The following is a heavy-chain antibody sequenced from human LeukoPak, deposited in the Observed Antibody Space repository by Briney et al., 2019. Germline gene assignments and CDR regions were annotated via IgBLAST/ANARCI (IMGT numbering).Heavy chain of an antibody. V-gene: IGHV3-74*01. D-gene: IGHD1-26*01. Sequence: GGSLRLSCVASGFTFTSYAMNWVRQAPGKGLVWVSRIKNEGSDTRYADSVKGRFTISRDNAKNTLYLQMNSLRAEDTAVYYCARAQWELPPDYWGQGTLVTVSS. CDR2: IKNEGSDT. J-gene: IGHJ4*02. CDR1: GFTFTSYA. CDR3: ARAQWELPPDY.